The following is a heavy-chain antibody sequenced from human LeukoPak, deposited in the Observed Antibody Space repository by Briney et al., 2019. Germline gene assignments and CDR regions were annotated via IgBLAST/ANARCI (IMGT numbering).Heavy chain of an antibody. CDR2: IYHSGST. D-gene: IGHD6-6*01. CDR3: ARVLGSARGVLQLVPPFDY. V-gene: IGHV4-38-2*01. J-gene: IGHJ4*02. Sequence: SETLSLTCAVSGYSISSGYYWGWIRQPPGKGLEWIGSIYHSGSTYYNPSLKSRVTISVDTSKNQFSLKLSSVTAADTAVYYCARVLGSARGVLQLVPPFDYWGQGTLVTVSS. CDR1: GYSISSGYY.